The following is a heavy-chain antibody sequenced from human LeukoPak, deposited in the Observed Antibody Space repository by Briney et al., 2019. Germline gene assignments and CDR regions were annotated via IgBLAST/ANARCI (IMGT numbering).Heavy chain of an antibody. J-gene: IGHJ4*02. CDR3: ARRGYYGSGSYFDY. CDR2: INHSGST. CDR1: GGSFSGYY. V-gene: IGHV4-34*01. D-gene: IGHD3-10*01. Sequence: SETLSLTCAVYGGSFSGYYWNWIRQPPGKGLEWIGEINHSGSTNYNPSLKSRVTISVDTSKNQFSLKLSSVTAADTAVYYCARRGYYGSGSYFDYWGQGTLVTVSS.